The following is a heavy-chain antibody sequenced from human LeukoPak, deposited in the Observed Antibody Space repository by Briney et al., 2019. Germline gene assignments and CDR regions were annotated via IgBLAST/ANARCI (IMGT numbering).Heavy chain of an antibody. D-gene: IGHD2-2*03. CDR2: IYTSGST. Sequence: SETLSLTCTVSGGSISSYYWSWIRQPAGKGLEWIGRIYTSGSTNYNPSLKSRVTMSVDTSKNQFSLKLSSETAADTAVYYCAREWVDVVVVPAAMDYYYYMDVWGKGTTVTVSS. J-gene: IGHJ6*03. CDR1: GGSISSYY. V-gene: IGHV4-4*07. CDR3: AREWVDVVVVPAAMDYYYYMDV.